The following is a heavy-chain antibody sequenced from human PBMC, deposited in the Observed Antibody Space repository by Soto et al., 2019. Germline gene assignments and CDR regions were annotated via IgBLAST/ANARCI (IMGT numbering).Heavy chain of an antibody. V-gene: IGHV1-3*01. J-gene: IGHJ4*02. D-gene: IGHD1-7*01. CDR2: INSMNDHT. CDR3: ARNILGGTTDY. Sequence: ASVKVSCKASGGTFSSYTISGVRQAPGQGLEWVGWINSMNDHTIYSEKLEGRVTITSDTSATTAYMELSSLTSEDTAIYYCARNILGGTTDYWGQGTLVTVSS. CDR1: GGTFSSYT.